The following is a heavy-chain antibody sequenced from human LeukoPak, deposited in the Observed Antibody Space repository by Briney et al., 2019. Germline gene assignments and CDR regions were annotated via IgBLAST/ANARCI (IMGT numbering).Heavy chain of an antibody. D-gene: IGHD1-14*01. J-gene: IGHJ4*02. Sequence: GGSLRLSCAASGFTFSSYWMSWVRQAPGKGLEWVANIKQDGSEKYYVDSVRSRFTISRDNAKNSLYLQMNSLRAEDTALYYCARDSNYYRTLGYWGQGTLVTVSS. V-gene: IGHV3-7*03. CDR3: ARDSNYYRTLGY. CDR1: GFTFSSYW. CDR2: IKQDGSEK.